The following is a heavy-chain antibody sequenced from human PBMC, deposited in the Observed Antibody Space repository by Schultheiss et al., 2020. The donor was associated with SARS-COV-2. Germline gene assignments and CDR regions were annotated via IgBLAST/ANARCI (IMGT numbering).Heavy chain of an antibody. D-gene: IGHD5-24*01. CDR1: GYSISSGYY. V-gene: IGHV4-38-2*02. Sequence: SETLSLTCTVSGYSISSGYYWGWIRQPPGKGLEWIGSIYHSGSTYYNPSLKSRVTISVDTSKNQFSLKLSSVTAADTAVYYCAIGTRGDGYHLNYYYYGMDVWGQGTTVTVSS. CDR3: AIGTRGDGYHLNYYYYGMDV. J-gene: IGHJ6*02. CDR2: IYHSGST.